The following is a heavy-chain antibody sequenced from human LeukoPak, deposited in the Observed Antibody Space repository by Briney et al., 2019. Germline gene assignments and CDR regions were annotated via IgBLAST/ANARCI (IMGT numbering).Heavy chain of an antibody. CDR3: ARHPIELRLGELSSLYYFDY. D-gene: IGHD3-16*02. Sequence: GGSLRLSRAASGFTFRRYSMHWVRQAPARGLEWVSSISSSSSYIHYADSVKGRFTIPRDNAKNSLYLQMNSLRAEDTAVYYCARHPIELRLGELSSLYYFDYWGQGTLVTVSS. CDR1: GFTFRRYS. J-gene: IGHJ4*02. CDR2: ISSSSSYI. V-gene: IGHV3-21*01.